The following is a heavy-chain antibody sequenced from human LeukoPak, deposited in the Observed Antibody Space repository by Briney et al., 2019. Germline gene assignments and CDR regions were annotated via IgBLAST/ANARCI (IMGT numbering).Heavy chain of an antibody. J-gene: IGHJ4*02. D-gene: IGHD2-2*02. Sequence: GGSLRLSCAGSGFTFGGYGMHWFRQTPGKGLEWVAVIAYDGSRAFYADSVKGRFTISRDNSKNTMSVQMDDLRAEDTAVYYCRRYTNAHFHYGGRGPVVTVSS. CDR2: IAYDGSRA. CDR1: GFTFGGYG. V-gene: IGHV3-33*03. CDR3: RRYTNAHFHY.